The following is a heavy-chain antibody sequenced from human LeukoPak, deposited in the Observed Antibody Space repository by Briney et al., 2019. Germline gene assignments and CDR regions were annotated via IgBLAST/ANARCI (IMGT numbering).Heavy chain of an antibody. D-gene: IGHD1-26*01. J-gene: IGHJ6*02. V-gene: IGHV3-30-3*01. Sequence: GGSLRLSCAASGFTFSSYAMHWVRQAPGKGLEWVAVISYDGSNKYYADSVKGRFTISRDNSKNTLYLQMNSLRAEDTAVYYCARDLPFEWELPEGMDVWGQGTTVTVSS. CDR1: GFTFSSYA. CDR3: ARDLPFEWELPEGMDV. CDR2: ISYDGSNK.